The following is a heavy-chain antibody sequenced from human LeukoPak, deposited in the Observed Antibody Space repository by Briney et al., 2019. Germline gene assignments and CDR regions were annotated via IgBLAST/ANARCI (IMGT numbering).Heavy chain of an antibody. J-gene: IGHJ4*02. CDR1: GFTFSGSA. D-gene: IGHD4/OR15-4a*01. V-gene: IGHV3-73*01. Sequence: PGGSLRLSCAASGFTFSGSAMHWVRQASGKGLEWVGRIRSRTKNYATAYGSSVRGRFTISREDSKNTAYLQMNSLKTDDTAVYYCTFSHDYGDHWGQGTLVTVSP. CDR2: IRSRTKNYAT. CDR3: TFSHDYGDH.